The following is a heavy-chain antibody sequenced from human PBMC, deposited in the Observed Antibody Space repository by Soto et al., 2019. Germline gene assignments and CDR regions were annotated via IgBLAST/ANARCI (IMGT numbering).Heavy chain of an antibody. D-gene: IGHD3-3*01. CDR2: INHSGST. V-gene: IGHV4-34*01. Sequence: SETLSLTCAVYGGSFSGYYWSWIRQPPGKGLEWIGEINHSGSTNYNPSLKSRVTISVDTSKNQFSLELSSVTAADTAVYYCARAPPYYDFWSGYYKPYYYYGMDVWGQGTTVTVSS. J-gene: IGHJ6*02. CDR3: ARAPPYYDFWSGYYKPYYYYGMDV. CDR1: GGSFSGYY.